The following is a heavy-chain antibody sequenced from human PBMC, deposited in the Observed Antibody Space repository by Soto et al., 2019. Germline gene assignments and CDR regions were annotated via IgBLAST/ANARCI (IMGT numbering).Heavy chain of an antibody. CDR3: ARFTYYYDISGHGMWFDP. J-gene: IGHJ5*02. Sequence: SETLSLTCSVSGDSIQKYWWSWIRQPPGKALEWIGYFYYRGDTNYNPSLKSRATVSGDMSKNQLFLRLTSVTAADTAVYYCARFTYYYDISGHGMWFDPWGQGTLVTVSS. CDR1: GDSIQKYW. D-gene: IGHD3-22*01. CDR2: FYYRGDT. V-gene: IGHV4-59*01.